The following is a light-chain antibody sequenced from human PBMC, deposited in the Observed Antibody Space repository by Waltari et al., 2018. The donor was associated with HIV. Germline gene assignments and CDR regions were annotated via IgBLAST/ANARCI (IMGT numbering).Light chain of an antibody. J-gene: IGKJ1*01. CDR1: QSVRTY. V-gene: IGKV3-15*01. Sequence: EIVMTQTPATVSVSPGDRATLSCRASQSVRTYLAWYQQKPGQGPRLLIYGVPARFSATGSGTDFTLTISSLQPEDFAVYYCQQYDIWPPWTFGQGTKVEIK. CDR2: GV. CDR3: QQYDIWPPWT.